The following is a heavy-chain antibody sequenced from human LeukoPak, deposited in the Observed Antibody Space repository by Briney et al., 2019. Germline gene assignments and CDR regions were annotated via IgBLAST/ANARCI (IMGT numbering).Heavy chain of an antibody. V-gene: IGHV4-4*07. Sequence: SETLSLTCTVSGGSISSYYWSWFRQPAGKGLEWIGRIYTSGSTNYNPSLKSPVTMSVGTSKTQFSLKLRPVTAADTAVYYCARDRSGYDYWYIDYWGQGTLVTVSS. CDR3: ARDRSGYDYWYIDY. J-gene: IGHJ4*02. D-gene: IGHD5-12*01. CDR2: IYTSGST. CDR1: GGSISSYY.